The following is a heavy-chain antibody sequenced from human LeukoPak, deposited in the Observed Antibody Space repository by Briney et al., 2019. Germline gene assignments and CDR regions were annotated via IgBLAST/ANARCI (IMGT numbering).Heavy chain of an antibody. D-gene: IGHD3-22*01. J-gene: IGHJ4*02. CDR1: GFTFSSYS. V-gene: IGHV3-48*01. CDR3: AREATPGVPRGLLL. Sequence: GGSLRLSCAASGFTFSSYSMNWVRQAPGKGLEWVSNISSSSSTIHYADSVKGRFTISRDNAKNSLYLQMNSLRAEDTAVYYCAREATPGVPRGLLLWGQGTLVTVSS. CDR2: ISSSSSTI.